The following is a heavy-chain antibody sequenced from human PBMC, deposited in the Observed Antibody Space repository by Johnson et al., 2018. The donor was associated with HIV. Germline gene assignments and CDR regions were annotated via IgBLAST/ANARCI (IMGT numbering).Heavy chain of an antibody. CDR2: ISYAGSNK. V-gene: IGHV3-30*14. CDR3: ARAHYDSSGYLLKGGAFDI. J-gene: IGHJ3*02. CDR1: GFTFSSYA. Sequence: QMLLVESGGGVVQPGRSLRLSCAGSGFTFSSYAMHWVRQAPGKGLEWVAVISYAGSNKYYADSVKGRFTISRDNSKNTLYLQMNSLRAEDTAVYYCARAHYDSSGYLLKGGAFDIWGQGTMVTVSS. D-gene: IGHD3-22*01.